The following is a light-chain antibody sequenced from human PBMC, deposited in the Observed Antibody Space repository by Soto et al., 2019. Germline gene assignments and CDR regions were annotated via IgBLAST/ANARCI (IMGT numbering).Light chain of an antibody. J-gene: IGKJ3*01. CDR2: DAS. V-gene: IGKV3-20*01. Sequence: EIVLTQSPGTLSLSPGERVTLSCRASQSVSSSFLAWYQQKTGQAPRLLIYDASSRATGIPDRFSGSGSGTDFTLTISRLEPEDFAVYYCQQYGTSSPTFGPGTKVDIK. CDR1: QSVSSSF. CDR3: QQYGTSSPT.